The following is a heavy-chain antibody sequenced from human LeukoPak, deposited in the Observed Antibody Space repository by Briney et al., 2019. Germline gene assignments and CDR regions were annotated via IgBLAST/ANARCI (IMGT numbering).Heavy chain of an antibody. CDR3: ARLYDSSGYYPPSSYYYYYMDV. CDR2: IYHSGST. Sequence: SESLSLTCTVSGGSISSYYWSWVRQPPGKGLEWIGEIYHSGSTNYNPSLKSRVTISVDKSKNQFSLKLSSVTAADTAVYYCARLYDSSGYYPPSSYYYYYMDVWGKGTTVTVSS. CDR1: GGSISSYY. D-gene: IGHD3-22*01. J-gene: IGHJ6*03. V-gene: IGHV4-4*02.